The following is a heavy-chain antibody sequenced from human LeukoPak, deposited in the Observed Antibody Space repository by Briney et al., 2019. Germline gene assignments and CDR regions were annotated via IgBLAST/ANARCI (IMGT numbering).Heavy chain of an antibody. Sequence: SETLSLTCTVSGGSITSGDYYWTWIRQYPGKGLEWIGYIFYSGTTFYNLSLRSRLTFSLDTSKNQFSLMLSSVTAADTAVYYCARRRNIAVANRSYWYFDLWGRGTLVTVSS. CDR2: IFYSGTT. J-gene: IGHJ2*01. CDR1: GGSITSGDYY. D-gene: IGHD6-19*01. CDR3: ARRRNIAVANRSYWYFDL. V-gene: IGHV4-30-4*08.